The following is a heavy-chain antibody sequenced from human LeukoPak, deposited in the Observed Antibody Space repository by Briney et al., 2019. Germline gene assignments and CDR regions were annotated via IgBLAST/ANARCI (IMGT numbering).Heavy chain of an antibody. CDR1: GGSISSYY. Sequence: SETLSLTCTVSGGSISSYYCSWIRQPPGKGLEWIGYIYNSARTNYNPSLKSRVTISVDTSTNQFSLKLSSVTAADTAVYYCARDSGGYSGGLNYWGQGTLVTVSS. V-gene: IGHV4-59*01. CDR3: ARDSGGYSGGLNY. D-gene: IGHD4-23*01. CDR2: IYNSART. J-gene: IGHJ4*02.